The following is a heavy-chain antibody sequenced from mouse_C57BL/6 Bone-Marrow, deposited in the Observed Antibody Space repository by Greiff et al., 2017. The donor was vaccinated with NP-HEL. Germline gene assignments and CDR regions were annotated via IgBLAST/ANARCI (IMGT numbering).Heavy chain of an antibody. D-gene: IGHD2-3*01. V-gene: IGHV5-6*01. Sequence: EVKVVESGGDLVKPGGSLKLSCAASGFTFNSYGMSWVRQTPDKRLEWVATISSGGSYTYYPDSVKGRFTISRDNAKNTLYLQMSSLKSEDTAMYYCARRWLLSWFAYWGQGTLVTVSA. J-gene: IGHJ3*01. CDR3: ARRWLLSWFAY. CDR1: GFTFNSYG. CDR2: ISSGGSYT.